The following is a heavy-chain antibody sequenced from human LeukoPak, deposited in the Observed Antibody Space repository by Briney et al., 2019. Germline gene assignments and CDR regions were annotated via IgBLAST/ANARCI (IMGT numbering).Heavy chain of an antibody. CDR2: INPNSGGT. Sequence: ASVKVSCEASGYTFTGYYMHWVRQAPRQGLEWMGWINPNSGGTNYAQKFQGRVTMTRDTSISTAYMELSRLRSDDTAVYYCASRGSIFGVGEFDYWGQGTLVTVSS. CDR3: ASRGSIFGVGEFDY. D-gene: IGHD3-3*01. V-gene: IGHV1-2*02. CDR1: GYTFTGYY. J-gene: IGHJ4*02.